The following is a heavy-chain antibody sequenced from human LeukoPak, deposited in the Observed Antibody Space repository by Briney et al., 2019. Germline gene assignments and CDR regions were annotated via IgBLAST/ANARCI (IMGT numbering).Heavy chain of an antibody. CDR3: AREREQWLASYMDV. D-gene: IGHD6-19*01. J-gene: IGHJ6*03. V-gene: IGHV1-2*02. CDR2: INPNSGGT. CDR1: GYTFTGYY. Sequence: ASVKVSCKASGYTFTGYYMHWVRQATGQGLEWMGWINPNSGGTNYAQKFQGRVTMTRDTSISTAYMELSRLRSDDTAVYYYAREREQWLASYMDVWGKGTTVTVSS.